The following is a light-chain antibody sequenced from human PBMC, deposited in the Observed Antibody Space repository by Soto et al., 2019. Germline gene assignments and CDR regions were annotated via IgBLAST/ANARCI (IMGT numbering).Light chain of an antibody. Sequence: QSVLTQPPSVSGAPGQRVTISCTGSSSNIGAGYDVHWYQQLPGTAPKLLIYGNSNRPSGVPDRFSGSKSGTSASLAITGLQAEDEADYYCQSYHSSLSARDVVFGGGTKLTVL. CDR1: SSNIGAGYD. CDR2: GNS. CDR3: QSYHSSLSARDVV. V-gene: IGLV1-40*01. J-gene: IGLJ2*01.